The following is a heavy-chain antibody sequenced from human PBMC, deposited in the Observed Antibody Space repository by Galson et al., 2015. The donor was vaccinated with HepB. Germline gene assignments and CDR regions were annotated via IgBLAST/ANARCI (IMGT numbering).Heavy chain of an antibody. CDR1: GYTFTSYG. CDR3: ALRTGTYPYYFDL. V-gene: IGHV1-18*01. CDR2: ISPYNGNT. Sequence: SVKVSCKASGYTFTSYGLSWLRQAPGQGLEYMGWISPYNGNTNYAQKLQGRVTMTTDKSTTTAYMELRSLRSDDTAVYYCALRTGTYPYYFDLWGQGTLVAVSS. D-gene: IGHD3-10*01. J-gene: IGHJ4*02.